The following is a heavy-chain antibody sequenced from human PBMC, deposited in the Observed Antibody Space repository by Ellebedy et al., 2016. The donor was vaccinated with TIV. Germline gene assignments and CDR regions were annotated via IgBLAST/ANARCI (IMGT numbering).Heavy chain of an antibody. CDR2: IRSKANSYVT. CDR3: GTGRDEFQDS. Sequence: GGSLRLSXAASGFTFSGSAMHWVRQASGKGLEWVGRIRSKANSYVTAYGASVKGRFTISRDESKNTLYLQMNSLKTDDTAVYYCGTGRDEFQDSWGQGTLVTVSS. CDR1: GFTFSGSA. V-gene: IGHV3-73*01. D-gene: IGHD3-10*01. J-gene: IGHJ4*02.